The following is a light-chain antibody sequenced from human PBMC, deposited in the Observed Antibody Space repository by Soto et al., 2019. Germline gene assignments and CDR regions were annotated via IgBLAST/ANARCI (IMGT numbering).Light chain of an antibody. CDR3: QQYKNWPPLT. J-gene: IGKJ4*01. CDR1: QSVTYN. Sequence: EIVMTQSPATLSVSPGETATLSCRASQSVTYNLAWYQQKPGQGPRILIYGAFTRATGIPARFSGSGSGTEFTLTISSLQSEDFAGYYCQQYKNWPPLTFGGGTKVEIK. CDR2: GAF. V-gene: IGKV3-15*01.